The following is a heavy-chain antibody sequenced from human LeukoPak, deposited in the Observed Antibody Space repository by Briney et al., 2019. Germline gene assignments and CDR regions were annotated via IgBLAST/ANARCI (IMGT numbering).Heavy chain of an antibody. D-gene: IGHD3-10*01. CDR1: GGSISSYY. V-gene: IGHV4-4*09. Sequence: KPSETLSLTCTVSGGSISSYYWSWIRQPPGRGLEWIGYIYTSGSTNYNPSLKSRVTISVDTSKNQFSLKLSSVTAADTAVYYCARRASMVSRYRSLYYFDYWGQGTLVNVSS. J-gene: IGHJ4*02. CDR2: IYTSGST. CDR3: ARRASMVSRYRSLYYFDY.